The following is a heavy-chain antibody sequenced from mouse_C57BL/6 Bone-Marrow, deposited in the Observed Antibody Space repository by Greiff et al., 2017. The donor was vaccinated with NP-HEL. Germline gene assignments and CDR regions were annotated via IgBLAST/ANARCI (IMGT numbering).Heavy chain of an antibody. CDR2: INYDGSST. D-gene: IGHD1-1*01. CDR1: GFTFSDYY. Sequence: EVKLVESEGGLVQPGSSMKLSCTASGFTFSDYYMAWVRQVPEKGLEWVANINYDGSSTYYLDSLKSRFIISRDNAKNILYLQMSSLKSEDTATYYCARDSLYYYGSSYEGFYFDYWGQGTTLTVSS. J-gene: IGHJ2*01. CDR3: ARDSLYYYGSSYEGFYFDY. V-gene: IGHV5-16*01.